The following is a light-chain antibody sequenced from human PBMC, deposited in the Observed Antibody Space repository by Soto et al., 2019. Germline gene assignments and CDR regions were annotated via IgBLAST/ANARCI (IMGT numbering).Light chain of an antibody. CDR2: AAS. Sequence: DIQMTQSPSSLSASVGVRVTITCRASQSISSYLNWYQQKPGKAPKLLIYAASSLQSGVPSRFSGSGSGTDFTLTISSLQPEDFATYYCQQSYSTPQTCGQGTKVDIK. CDR3: QQSYSTPQT. CDR1: QSISSY. V-gene: IGKV1-39*01. J-gene: IGKJ1*01.